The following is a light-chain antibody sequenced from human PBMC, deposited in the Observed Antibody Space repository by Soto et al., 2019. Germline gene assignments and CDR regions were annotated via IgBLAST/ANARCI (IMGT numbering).Light chain of an antibody. Sequence: QSVLTQPPSASGTPGQRVTISCSGGSSNLGSNYVFWYQQLPGTAPKLLIYRNNQRPSGVPDRFSGSKSGTSASLAISGLRSEDEADYYCAAWDDSLSGLVFGTGTKVTV. CDR1: SSNLGSNY. J-gene: IGLJ1*01. V-gene: IGLV1-47*01. CDR3: AAWDDSLSGLV. CDR2: RNN.